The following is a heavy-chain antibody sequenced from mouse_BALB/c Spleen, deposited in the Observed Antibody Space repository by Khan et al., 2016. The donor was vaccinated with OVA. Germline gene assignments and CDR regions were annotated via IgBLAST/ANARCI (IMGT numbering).Heavy chain of an antibody. CDR1: GYSFTGYY. D-gene: IGHD1-1*01. V-gene: IGHV1-26*01. Sequence: VQLKESGPDLVKPGASVKISCKASGYSFTGYYIHWVKQSHGKSLEWIGRVNPNNGGTSYNQKFKGQAILTVDKSSNTAYMELRSLTSEDSAVYSCAIYHGYFDVWGAGTTVTVSS. J-gene: IGHJ1*01. CDR2: VNPNNGGT. CDR3: AIYHGYFDV.